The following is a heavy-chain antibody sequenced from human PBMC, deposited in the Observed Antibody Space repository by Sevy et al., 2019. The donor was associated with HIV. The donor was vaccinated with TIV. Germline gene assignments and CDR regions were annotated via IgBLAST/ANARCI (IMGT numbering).Heavy chain of an antibody. Sequence: GGSLRLSCAASGFIFSSYEMNWVRQAPGKGLEWVSSISQSGSSVYYSDSVKGRFTISRDNAKNSLYLQMNSLRAEDTAVYHCTRDLPPSATTVAHFDYWGQGTLVTVSS. J-gene: IGHJ4*02. CDR1: GFIFSSYE. D-gene: IGHD4-17*01. V-gene: IGHV3-48*03. CDR2: ISQSGSSV. CDR3: TRDLPPSATTVAHFDY.